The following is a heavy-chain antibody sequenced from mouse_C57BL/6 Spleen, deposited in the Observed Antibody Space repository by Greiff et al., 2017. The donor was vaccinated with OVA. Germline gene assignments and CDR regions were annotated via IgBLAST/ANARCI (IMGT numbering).Heavy chain of an antibody. D-gene: IGHD1-1*01. CDR3: AKGNYYGSSSDWYFDV. J-gene: IGHJ1*03. CDR1: GFSLTSYG. V-gene: IGHV2-3*01. Sequence: QVQLKQSGPGLVAPSQSLSITCTVSGFSLTSYGVSWVRQPPGKGLEWLGVLWGDGSTNYHSALISRLSISKDNSKSQVFLKLNSLQTDDTATYYCAKGNYYGSSSDWYFDVWGTGTTVTVSS. CDR2: LWGDGST.